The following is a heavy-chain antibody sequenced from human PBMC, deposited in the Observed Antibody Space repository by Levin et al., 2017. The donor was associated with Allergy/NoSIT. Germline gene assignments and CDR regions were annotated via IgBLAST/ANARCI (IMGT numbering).Heavy chain of an antibody. CDR3: ARGADY. CDR1: GFTFSNYW. J-gene: IGHJ4*02. Sequence: SCAASGFTFSNYWMSWVRQAPGKGLEWVASIKQDGSDKYYVDSVKGRFTMSRDNAKNSVYLQMNSLRVEDTAVYYCARGADYWGQGTLVTVSS. V-gene: IGHV3-7*01. CDR2: IKQDGSDK.